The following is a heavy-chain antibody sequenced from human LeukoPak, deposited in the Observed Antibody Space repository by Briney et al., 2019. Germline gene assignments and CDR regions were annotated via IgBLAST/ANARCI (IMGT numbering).Heavy chain of an antibody. Sequence: ASVKVSCKASGYTFTGYYMHWVRQAPGQGLEWMGRINPNSGGTNYAQKFQGRVTMTRDTSISTAYMELSRLRSDDTAVYYCARVASIAAHFDYWGQGTLVTVSS. CDR3: ARVASIAAHFDY. CDR2: INPNSGGT. J-gene: IGHJ4*02. V-gene: IGHV1-2*06. D-gene: IGHD6-6*01. CDR1: GYTFTGYY.